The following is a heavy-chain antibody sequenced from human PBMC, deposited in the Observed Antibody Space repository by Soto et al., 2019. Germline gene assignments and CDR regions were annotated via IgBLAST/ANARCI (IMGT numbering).Heavy chain of an antibody. Sequence: SETLSLRWSVYGGSFSGYYWSWIRQPPGKGLEWIGEINHSGSTNYNPSLKSRVTISVDTSKNQFSLKLSSVTAADTAVYYWARALFGDSGYWGEGTLLAVSS. CDR2: INHSGST. CDR1: GGSFSGYY. D-gene: IGHD4-17*01. CDR3: ARALFGDSGY. J-gene: IGHJ4*02. V-gene: IGHV4-34*01.